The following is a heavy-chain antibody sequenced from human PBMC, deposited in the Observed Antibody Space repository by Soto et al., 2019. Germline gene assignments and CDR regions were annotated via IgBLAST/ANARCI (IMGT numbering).Heavy chain of an antibody. CDR1: GFTFRNFV. D-gene: IGHD1-7*01. CDR2: ISYDGGKK. V-gene: IGHV3-30-3*01. Sequence: GGSLRLSCAASGFTFRNFVMHWVRQAPGKGLEWVALISYDGGKKFYADSVKGRFTISRDKSENTLYLQMNSLTTEDTAVYYCARERAELYYYYGMDVWGQGTTVTVSS. J-gene: IGHJ6*02. CDR3: ARERAELYYYYGMDV.